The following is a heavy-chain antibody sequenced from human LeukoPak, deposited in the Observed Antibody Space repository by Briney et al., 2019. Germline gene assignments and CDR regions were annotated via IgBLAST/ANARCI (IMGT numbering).Heavy chain of an antibody. Sequence: GGSLRLSCAASGFTFSCWMSWVRQAPGKGLEWVANIKEDGSEKYYVDSVKGRFTISRDNSKNTLYLQMNSLRAEDTAVYYCAKVVVLPAATDFAYWGQGTLVTVSS. CDR3: AKVVVLPAATDFAY. J-gene: IGHJ4*02. CDR1: GFTFSCW. CDR2: IKEDGSEK. D-gene: IGHD2-2*01. V-gene: IGHV3-7*01.